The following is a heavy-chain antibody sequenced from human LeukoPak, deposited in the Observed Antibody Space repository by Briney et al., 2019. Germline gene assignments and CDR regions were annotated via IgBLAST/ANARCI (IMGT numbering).Heavy chain of an antibody. CDR3: ARAFYGANYYYYYMDV. J-gene: IGHJ6*03. D-gene: IGHD4-17*01. CDR1: GFTFSSYA. V-gene: IGHV3-23*01. CDR2: ISGSGGST. Sequence: GGSLRLSCAASGFTFSSYAMSWVRQAPGKGLEWVSAISGSGGSTYYADSVKGRFTISRDSAKNSLYLQMNSLRAEDTAVYYCARAFYGANYYYYYMDVWGKGTTVTVSS.